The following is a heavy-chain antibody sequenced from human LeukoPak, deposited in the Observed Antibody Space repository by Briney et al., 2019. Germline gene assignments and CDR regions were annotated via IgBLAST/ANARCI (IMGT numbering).Heavy chain of an antibody. CDR3: AKGGKWDVTPFDY. V-gene: IGHV3-23*01. CDR2: VSGGGGTT. D-gene: IGHD1-26*01. J-gene: IGHJ4*02. CDR1: GFTSSSYI. Sequence: GGSLRLSCAASGFTSSSYIINWVRQAPGKGLEWVSAVSGGGGTTYYADSVKGRFTISRDNSKNTLYLQVNSLRAEDTAVYYCAKGGKWDVTPFDYWGQGTLVTVSS.